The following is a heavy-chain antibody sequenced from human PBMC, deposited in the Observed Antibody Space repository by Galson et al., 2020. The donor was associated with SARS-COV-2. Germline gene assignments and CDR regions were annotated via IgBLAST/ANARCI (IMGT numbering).Heavy chain of an antibody. V-gene: IGHV1-8*01. J-gene: IGHJ6*02. CDR1: GYTFTSYD. Sequence: GESLKISCKASGYTFTSYDINWVRQATGQGLEWMGWMNPNSGNTDYAQKLQGRVTMTTDTSTSTAYMELRSLRSDDTAVYYCARDRTAVAGNYYYYGMDVWGQGTTVTVSS. CDR3: ARDRTAVAGNYYYYGMDV. D-gene: IGHD6-19*01. CDR2: MNPNSGNT.